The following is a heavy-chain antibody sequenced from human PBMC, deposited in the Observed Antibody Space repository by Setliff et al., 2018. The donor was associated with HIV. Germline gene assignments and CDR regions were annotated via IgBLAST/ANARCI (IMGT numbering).Heavy chain of an antibody. J-gene: IGHJ3*02. Sequence: LSLTCSVSGAPVSSGRYYWSWIRQPAGKGLEWIGQIYTSGSTNYNPSLKRRVTISVDTSKKQFSLKLSSVTAADTAVYYCARPTTGLGGGAAFDIWGQGTMVTVSS. CDR1: GAPVSSGRYY. V-gene: IGHV4-61*09. CDR3: ARPTTGLGGGAAFDI. D-gene: IGHD2-8*01. CDR2: IYTSGST.